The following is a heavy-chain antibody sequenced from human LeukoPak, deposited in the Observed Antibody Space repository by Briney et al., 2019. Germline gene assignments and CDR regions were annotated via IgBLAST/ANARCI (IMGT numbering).Heavy chain of an antibody. V-gene: IGHV3-30-3*01. CDR2: ISYDGSNK. CDR1: GFTFSSYA. CDR3: ARGDY. Sequence: PGGSLRLSCAASGFTFSSYAMHWVRQAPGKGLEWVAVISYDGSNKYYADSVKGRFTISRDNSKNRLYLQMNSLRAEDTAVYYCARGDYWGQGTLVTVSS. J-gene: IGHJ4*02.